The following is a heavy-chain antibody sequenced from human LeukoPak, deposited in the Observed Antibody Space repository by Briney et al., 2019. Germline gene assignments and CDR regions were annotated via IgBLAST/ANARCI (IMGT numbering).Heavy chain of an antibody. D-gene: IGHD3-22*01. CDR2: FDPEDGET. J-gene: IGHJ4*02. CDR3: ATIDGHYDSSGY. V-gene: IGHV1-24*01. Sequence: GASVEVSCKVSGYTLTELSMHWVRQAPGKGLEWMGGFDPEDGETIYAQKFQRRVTMTEDTSTDTAYMELSSLRSEDTAVYYCATIDGHYDSSGYWGQGTLVIVSS. CDR1: GYTLTELS.